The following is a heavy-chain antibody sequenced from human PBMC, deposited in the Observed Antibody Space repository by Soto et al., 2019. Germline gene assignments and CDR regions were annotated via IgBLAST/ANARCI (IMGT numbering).Heavy chain of an antibody. J-gene: IGHJ4*02. CDR2: IYPGDQET. CDR1: GYTLSNFW. V-gene: IGHV5-51*01. D-gene: IGHD6-13*01. CDR3: ARSPRSSPYFDY. Sequence: GESLKISCQCSGYTLSNFWIGWVRQLPGRGLEWMGIIYPGDQETRYSPSFHGKVTISADKSINTAYLQWNSLEASDTAFYFCARSPRSSPYFDYWGQGALVTVSS.